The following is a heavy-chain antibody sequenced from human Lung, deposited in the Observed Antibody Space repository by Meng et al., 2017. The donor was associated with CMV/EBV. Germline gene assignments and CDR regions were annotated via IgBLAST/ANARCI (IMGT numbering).Heavy chain of an antibody. CDR2: IYYSGST. V-gene: IGHV4-31*03. Sequence: SXTXSLXCTVSGGSISSGGYYCSWIRQHPGKGLEWIGYIYYSGSTYYNPSLKSRVTISVDTSKNQFSLKLSSVTAADTAVYYCAREQLVRRELDYWGQGTXVTVSS. CDR1: GGSISSGGYY. J-gene: IGHJ4*02. D-gene: IGHD6-6*01. CDR3: AREQLVRRELDY.